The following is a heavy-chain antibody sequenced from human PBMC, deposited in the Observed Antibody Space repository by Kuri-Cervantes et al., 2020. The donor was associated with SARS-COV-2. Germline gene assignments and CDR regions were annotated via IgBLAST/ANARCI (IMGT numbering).Heavy chain of an antibody. CDR2: IIPIFGTA. CDR3: ARDAIAARPVDAFDI. CDR1: GYTFTSYG. V-gene: IGHV1-69*13. D-gene: IGHD6-6*01. J-gene: IGHJ3*02. Sequence: SVKVSCKASGYTFTSYGISWVRQAPGQGLEWMGGIIPIFGTANYAQKFQGRVTITADESTSTAYMELSSLRSDDTAVYYCARDAIAARPVDAFDIWGQGTMVTVSS.